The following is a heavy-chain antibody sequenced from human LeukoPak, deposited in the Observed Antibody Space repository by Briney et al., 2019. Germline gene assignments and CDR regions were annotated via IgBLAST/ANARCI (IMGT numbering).Heavy chain of an antibody. V-gene: IGHV4-59*11. D-gene: IGHD2/OR15-2a*01. CDR2: IYYSGST. J-gene: IGHJ6*03. CDR1: GGSISSHY. Sequence: SETLSLTCTVSGGSISSHYWSWIRQPPGKGLEWIGYIYYSGSTNYNPSLKSQVTISVDTSKNQFSLMLSSVTAADTAVYYCARDANVRDAYYYYMDVWGKGTTVTVSS. CDR3: ARDANVRDAYYYYMDV.